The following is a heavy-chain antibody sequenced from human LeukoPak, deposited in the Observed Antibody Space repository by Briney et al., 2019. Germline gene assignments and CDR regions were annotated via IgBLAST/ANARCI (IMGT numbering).Heavy chain of an antibody. CDR1: GFTFSDYY. CDR3: AREGFLEWLSENWFDP. CDR2: ISSSGSTI. Sequence: GGSLRLSCAASGFTFSDYYMSWIRQAPGKGLEWVSYISSSGSTIYYADSVKGRFTISRDNAKNSLYLQMNSLRAEDTAVYYCAREGFLEWLSENWFDPWGQGTLVTVSS. V-gene: IGHV3-11*01. J-gene: IGHJ5*02. D-gene: IGHD3-3*01.